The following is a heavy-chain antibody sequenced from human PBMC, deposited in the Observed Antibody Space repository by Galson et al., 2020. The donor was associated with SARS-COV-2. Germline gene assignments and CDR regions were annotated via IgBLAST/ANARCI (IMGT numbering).Heavy chain of an antibody. CDR2: ISSSSSYI. CDR1: GFTFSSYS. Sequence: GESLKISCAASGFTFSSYSMNWVRQAPGKGLEWVSSISSSSSYIYYADSVKGRFTISRDNAKNSLYLQMNSLRAEDTAVYYCARDLKGYNYGYFDYWGQGTLVTVSS. CDR3: ARDLKGYNYGYFDY. V-gene: IGHV3-21*01. D-gene: IGHD5-18*01. J-gene: IGHJ4*02.